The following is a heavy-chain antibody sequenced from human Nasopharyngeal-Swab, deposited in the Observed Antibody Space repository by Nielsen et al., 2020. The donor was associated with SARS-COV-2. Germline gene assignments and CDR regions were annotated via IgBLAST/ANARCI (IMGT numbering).Heavy chain of an antibody. CDR3: ARGRSSGWYHYYFDY. Sequence: SEPLSLTFAVYGASISGYYWSWIRQPPGKGLEWIGEISHYGSTNYNPSLKSRVTISVDTSKNQFSLKLSSVTAADTAVYYCARGRSSGWYHYYFDYWGQGTLVTVSS. CDR2: ISHYGST. V-gene: IGHV4-34*01. J-gene: IGHJ4*02. D-gene: IGHD6-19*01. CDR1: GASISGYY.